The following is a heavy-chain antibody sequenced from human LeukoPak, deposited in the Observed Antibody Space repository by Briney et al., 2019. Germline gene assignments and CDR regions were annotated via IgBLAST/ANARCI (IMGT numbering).Heavy chain of an antibody. Sequence: ASVKVSCKASGYTFTSYGISWVRQAPGQGLEWMGWISAYNGNTNYAQKLQGRVTMTTDTSTSTAYMELRSLRSDDTAVYYCARALLRYFDWLLYGHYGMDVWGQGTTVTVSS. J-gene: IGHJ6*02. CDR2: ISAYNGNT. D-gene: IGHD3-9*01. V-gene: IGHV1-18*01. CDR1: GYTFTSYG. CDR3: ARALLRYFDWLLYGHYGMDV.